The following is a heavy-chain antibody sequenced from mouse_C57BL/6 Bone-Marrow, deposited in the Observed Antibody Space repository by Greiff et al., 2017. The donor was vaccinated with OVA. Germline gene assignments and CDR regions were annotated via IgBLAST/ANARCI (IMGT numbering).Heavy chain of an antibody. J-gene: IGHJ4*01. CDR2: IWTGGGT. D-gene: IGHD2-4*01. Sequence: VKLMESGPGLVAPSQSLSITCTVSGFSLTSYAISWVRQPPGKGLEWLGVIWTGGGTNYNSALKSRLSISKDNSKSQVFLKMNSLQTDDTARYYCARNGGDYDEGYAMDYWGQGTSVTVSS. CDR1: GFSLTSYA. V-gene: IGHV2-9-1*01. CDR3: ARNGGDYDEGYAMDY.